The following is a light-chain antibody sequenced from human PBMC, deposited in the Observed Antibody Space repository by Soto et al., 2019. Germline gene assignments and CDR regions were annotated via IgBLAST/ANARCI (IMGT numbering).Light chain of an antibody. CDR1: SSNIGTNT. J-gene: IGLJ2*01. CDR3: AAWDVSLVV. CDR2: SDN. Sequence: QSVLTQPPSASGTPGQRVTISCSGSSSNIGTNTVTWYQQLPGAAPKLLIYSDNQRASGVPDRFSGSKSGTSASLAISGLQSEDEADYYCAAWDVSLVVFGGGTKLPVL. V-gene: IGLV1-44*01.